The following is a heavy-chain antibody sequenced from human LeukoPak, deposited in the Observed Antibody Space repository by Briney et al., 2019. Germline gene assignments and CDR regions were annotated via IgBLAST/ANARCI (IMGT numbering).Heavy chain of an antibody. CDR1: GYTFTSYG. J-gene: IGHJ4*02. CDR2: ISAYNGNT. D-gene: IGHD4-23*01. CDR3: ATGSTTLVNLDY. Sequence: ASVKVSCKASGYTFTSYGISWVRQAPGQGLEWMGWISAYNGNTNYAQKLQGRVTMTTDTSTSTAYMELRSLRSDDAAVYYCATGSTTLVNLDYWGQGTLVTVSS. V-gene: IGHV1-18*01.